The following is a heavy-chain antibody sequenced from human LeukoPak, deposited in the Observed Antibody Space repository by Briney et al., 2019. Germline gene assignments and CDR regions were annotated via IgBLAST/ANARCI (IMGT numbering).Heavy chain of an antibody. Sequence: ESSETLSLTCTVSGGSISSYYWSWIRQPPGKGLEWIGYIYYSGSTNYNPSLKSRVTISVDTSKNQFSLKLSSVTAADTAVYYCARGPYDSSGYYYSFYYYYGMDVWGQGTTVTVSS. V-gene: IGHV4-59*01. CDR2: IYYSGST. CDR1: GGSISSYY. CDR3: ARGPYDSSGYYYSFYYYYGMDV. J-gene: IGHJ6*02. D-gene: IGHD3-22*01.